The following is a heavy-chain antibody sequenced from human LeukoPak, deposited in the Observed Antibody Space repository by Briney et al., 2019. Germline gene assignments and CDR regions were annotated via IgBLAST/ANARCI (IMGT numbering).Heavy chain of an antibody. Sequence: GGSLRLSCAASGFTFSNFVMTWVRQAPGKGLQWVSTIEGSGSTYYADSVRGRFSTSRDNSKNTLSLQMNSLRPEDTAVYYCATGTFYEDVLDYWGQGALVTVSS. J-gene: IGHJ4*02. CDR1: GFTFSNFV. CDR3: ATGTFYEDVLDY. V-gene: IGHV3-23*01. CDR2: IEGSGST. D-gene: IGHD1-26*01.